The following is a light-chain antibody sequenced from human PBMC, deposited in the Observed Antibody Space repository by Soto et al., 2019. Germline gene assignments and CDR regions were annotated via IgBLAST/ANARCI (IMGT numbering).Light chain of an antibody. V-gene: IGLV2-14*01. CDR2: EVT. J-gene: IGLJ3*02. CDR1: SSDVGGYNY. Sequence: QSALTQPASVSGSPGQSITISCTGTSSDVGGYNYVSWYQQHPDKAPKLMIYEVTNRPSGVSNRFSGSKSGNTASLTISGLQAEDEADYYCSSFTPNSILVFGGGTKLTVL. CDR3: SSFTPNSILV.